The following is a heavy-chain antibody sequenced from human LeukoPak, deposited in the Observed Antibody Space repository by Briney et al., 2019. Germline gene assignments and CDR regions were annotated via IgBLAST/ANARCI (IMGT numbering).Heavy chain of an antibody. V-gene: IGHV3-21*01. CDR2: ISSSSSYI. CDR3: ARGNSRGLGAFDI. J-gene: IGHJ3*02. D-gene: IGHD2/OR15-2a*01. CDR1: GFTFSSYS. Sequence: PGGSLRLSCAASGFTFSSYSMNWVRQAPGKGLEWVSSISSSSSYIYYADSVKGRFTISRDNAKNSLYLQMNSLRAEDTAVYYYARGNSRGLGAFDIWGQGTMVTVSS.